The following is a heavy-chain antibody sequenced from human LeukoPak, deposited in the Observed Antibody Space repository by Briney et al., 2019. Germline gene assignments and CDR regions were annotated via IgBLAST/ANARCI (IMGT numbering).Heavy chain of an antibody. CDR2: ISGSGGST. V-gene: IGHV3-23*01. D-gene: IGHD3-10*01. CDR3: AKGTQYYCGPGFYY. Sequence: AGSLSPACAVVGFTFASYAASWVRQAPGKGLEWASSISGSGGSTYNADSVKGRFTISRDNSKNTLYLQMHSLRAEDTAVYYCAKGTQYYCGPGFYYWG. CDR1: GFTFASYA. J-gene: IGHJ4*01.